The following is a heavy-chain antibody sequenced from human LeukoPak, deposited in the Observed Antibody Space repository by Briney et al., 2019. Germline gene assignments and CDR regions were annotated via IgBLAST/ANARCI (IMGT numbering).Heavy chain of an antibody. D-gene: IGHD3-10*01. CDR1: GGSISSSSYY. Sequence: SETLSLTCTVSGGSISSSSYYWGWIRQPPGKGLEWIGSIYYSGSTYYNPSLKSRVTISVDTSKNQFSLKLSSVTAADTAVYYCAGQKTMVRGVIPTPDYWGQGTLVTVSS. CDR3: AGQKTMVRGVIPTPDY. CDR2: IYYSGST. V-gene: IGHV4-39*07. J-gene: IGHJ4*02.